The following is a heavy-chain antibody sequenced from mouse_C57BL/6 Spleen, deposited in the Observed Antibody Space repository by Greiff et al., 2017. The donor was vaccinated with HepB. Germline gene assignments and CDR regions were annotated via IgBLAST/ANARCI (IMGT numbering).Heavy chain of an antibody. Sequence: VQLQESGAELARPGASVKLSCKASGYTFTSYGISWVKQRTGQGLEWIGEIYPRSGNTYYNEKFKGKATLTADKSSSTAYMELRSLTSEDSAVYFCAREGVLLRYAMDYWGQGTSVTVSS. CDR1: GYTFTSYG. D-gene: IGHD1-1*01. V-gene: IGHV1-81*01. J-gene: IGHJ4*01. CDR3: AREGVLLRYAMDY. CDR2: IYPRSGNT.